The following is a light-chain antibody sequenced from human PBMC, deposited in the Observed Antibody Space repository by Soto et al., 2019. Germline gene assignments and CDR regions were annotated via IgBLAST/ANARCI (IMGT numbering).Light chain of an antibody. CDR2: SLS. CDR1: TSNIAANT. J-gene: IGLJ1*01. V-gene: IGLV1-44*01. Sequence: QSVLTQPPSASGTPGQRVAFSCSGSTSNIAANTVNWYQQLPGAAPKLLIYSLSQRPSGVPDRFSGSKSGTSASLAISGLQSDDEADYYCAAWDDSLNGYVFGTGTKLTVL. CDR3: AAWDDSLNGYV.